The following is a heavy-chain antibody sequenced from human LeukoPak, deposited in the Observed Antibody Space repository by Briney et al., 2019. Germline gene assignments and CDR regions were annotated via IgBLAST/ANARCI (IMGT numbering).Heavy chain of an antibody. V-gene: IGHV1-8*03. D-gene: IGHD2-2*01. CDR3: ARRPESCSSTSCYYFDN. J-gene: IGHJ4*02. CDR2: MNPNSGNT. CDR1: GYTLTRYE. Sequence: GASVKVSCKASGYTLTRYEIHWVRQATGQGLEWMGWMNPNSGNTGYAQKFQGRVTITRDTSITTAYMDLSNLRSEDTALYYCARRPESCSSTSCYYFDNWGQGTLVTVSS.